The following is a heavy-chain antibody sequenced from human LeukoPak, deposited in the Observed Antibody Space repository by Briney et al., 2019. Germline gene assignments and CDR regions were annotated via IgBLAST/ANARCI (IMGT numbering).Heavy chain of an antibody. CDR2: ISAYNGNT. J-gene: IGHJ5*02. Sequence: ASVKVSCKASGYTFTSYGISWVRQAPGQGLEWMGWISAYNGNTSYAQKLQGRVTMTTDTSTSTAYMELGSLRSDDTAVYYCARDGAVLLWFGESYNWFDPWGQGTLVTVSS. CDR1: GYTFTSYG. V-gene: IGHV1-18*01. D-gene: IGHD3-10*01. CDR3: ARDGAVLLWFGESYNWFDP.